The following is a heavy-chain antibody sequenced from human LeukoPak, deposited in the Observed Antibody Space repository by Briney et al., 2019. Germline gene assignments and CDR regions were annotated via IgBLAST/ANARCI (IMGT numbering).Heavy chain of an antibody. CDR1: GFTFSSYA. V-gene: IGHV3-23*01. CDR2: SSGSGALS. J-gene: IGHJ3*02. CDR3: AKEGGYCSSTSCGAFDI. Sequence: PGGSLRLSCAASGFTFSSYAMSWVRQAPGKGLEWVSDSSGSGALSYYADSVKGRFTISRDNSKNTLYLQMHSLRAEDTAVYYCAKEGGYCSSTSCGAFDIWGQGTMVTVSS. D-gene: IGHD2-2*01.